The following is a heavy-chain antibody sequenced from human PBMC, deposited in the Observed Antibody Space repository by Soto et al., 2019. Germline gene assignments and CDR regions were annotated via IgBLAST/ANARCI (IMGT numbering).Heavy chain of an antibody. V-gene: IGHV4-30-4*01. CDR1: GGSISSGDYY. D-gene: IGHD3-16*01. Sequence: PSETLSLTCTVSGGSISSGDYYWSWIRQPPGKGLEWIGYIYYSGSTYYNPSLKSRVTISVDTSKNQFSLKLSSVTAADTAVYYCARDSPVCYFDYWGQGTLVTVSS. CDR2: IYYSGST. J-gene: IGHJ4*02. CDR3: ARDSPVCYFDY.